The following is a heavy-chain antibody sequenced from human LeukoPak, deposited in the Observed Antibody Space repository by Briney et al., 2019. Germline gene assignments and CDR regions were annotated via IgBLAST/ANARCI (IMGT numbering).Heavy chain of an antibody. CDR3: TRDAGELGIDY. J-gene: IGHJ4*02. CDR1: GFTFGDCA. CDR2: IRSKAYGGTT. D-gene: IGHD7-27*01. V-gene: IGHV3-49*04. Sequence: GGSLRLSCTASGFTFGDCAMSWVRQAPRKGLEWVGFIRSKAYGGTTEYAASVKGRFTISRDDSKSIAYPQMNSLKTEDTAVYYCTRDAGELGIDYWGQGTLVTVSS.